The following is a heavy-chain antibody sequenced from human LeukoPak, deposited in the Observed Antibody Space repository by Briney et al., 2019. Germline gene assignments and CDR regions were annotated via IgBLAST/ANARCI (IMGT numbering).Heavy chain of an antibody. V-gene: IGHV1-18*01. CDR2: ISAYNGNT. CDR1: GYTFTSYG. J-gene: IGHJ5*02. Sequence: ASVKVSCKASGYTFTSYGISWVRQAPGQGLEWMGWISAYNGNTNYAQKLQGRVTMTTDTSTSTAYMELRSLRSDDTAVYYCARDIVLRSPLSWFDPWGQGTLVTVSS. D-gene: IGHD1-26*01. CDR3: ARDIVLRSPLSWFDP.